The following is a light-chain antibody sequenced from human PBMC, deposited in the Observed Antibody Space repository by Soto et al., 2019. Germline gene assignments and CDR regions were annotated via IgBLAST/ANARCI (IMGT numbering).Light chain of an antibody. Sequence: VLTQSPATLSLSPGERATLSCRASLNVNSYLAWYQQKPGQAPRLLIYGASTRATGIPARFSGSGSGTEFTLTISSLQSEDFAVYYCQQYNNWPLTFGGGTKVHIK. CDR2: GAS. J-gene: IGKJ4*01. V-gene: IGKV3-15*01. CDR1: LNVNSY. CDR3: QQYNNWPLT.